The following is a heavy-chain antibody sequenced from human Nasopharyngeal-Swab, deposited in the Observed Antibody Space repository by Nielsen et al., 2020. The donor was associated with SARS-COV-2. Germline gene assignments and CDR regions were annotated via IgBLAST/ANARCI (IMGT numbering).Heavy chain of an antibody. CDR2: ISSSSSSI. Sequence: GGSLRLSCAASGFTFSSYSMNWVRQAPGKGLEWVSSISSSSSSIYYADSVKGRFTISRDNAKNSRYLQMNSLRAEDTAVYYCARDRRYFILSGFYDYWGQGTLVTVSS. J-gene: IGHJ4*02. D-gene: IGHD3-9*01. V-gene: IGHV3-21*01. CDR3: ARDRRYFILSGFYDY. CDR1: GFTFSSYS.